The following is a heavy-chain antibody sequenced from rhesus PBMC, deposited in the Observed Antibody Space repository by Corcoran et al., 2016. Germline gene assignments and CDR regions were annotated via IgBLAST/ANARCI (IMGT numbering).Heavy chain of an antibody. CDR2: IYPGDSET. D-gene: IGHD3-34*01. J-gene: IGHJ6*01. V-gene: IGHV5-2*01. CDR3: ARGLVGSQGS. CDR1: GYSFTSYW. Sequence: EVQLVQSGAEVKRPGESLRISCKTSGYSFTSYWISWVRQMPGKGLEWMGMIYPGDSETRYRPACQGKGNSTADKSSSTAYRQGSSLKASDTATYYCARGLVGSQGSWGQGVVVTVSS.